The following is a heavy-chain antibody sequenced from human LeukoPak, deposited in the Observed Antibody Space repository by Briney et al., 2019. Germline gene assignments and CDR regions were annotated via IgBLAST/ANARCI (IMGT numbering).Heavy chain of an antibody. D-gene: IGHD3-22*01. Sequence: SETLSLTCAVYGGSFSGYYWSWIRQPPGKGLEWIGEINHSGSTYYNPSLKSRVTISVDTSKNQFSLKLSSVTAADTAVYYCARDFGGYYDSSGSSDAFDIWGQGTMVTVSS. V-gene: IGHV4-34*01. CDR2: INHSGST. J-gene: IGHJ3*02. CDR1: GGSFSGYY. CDR3: ARDFGGYYDSSGSSDAFDI.